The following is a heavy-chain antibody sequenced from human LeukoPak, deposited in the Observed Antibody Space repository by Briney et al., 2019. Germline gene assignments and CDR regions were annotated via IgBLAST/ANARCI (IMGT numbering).Heavy chain of an antibody. D-gene: IGHD6-19*01. V-gene: IGHV3-30*04. CDR3: ARDLDSSGWNLDFGY. J-gene: IGHJ4*02. Sequence: GGSLRLSCAASGFTFSSYAMHWVRQAPSKGLEWVAVISYDGSNKYYADSVKGRFTISRDNSKNTLYLQMNSLRAEDTAVYYCARDLDSSGWNLDFGYWGQGTLVTVSS. CDR2: ISYDGSNK. CDR1: GFTFSSYA.